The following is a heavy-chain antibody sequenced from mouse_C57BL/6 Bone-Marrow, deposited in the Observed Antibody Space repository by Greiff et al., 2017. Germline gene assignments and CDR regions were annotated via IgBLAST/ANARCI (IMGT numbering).Heavy chain of an antibody. Sequence: EVKLVESGGGLVQPGGSLKLSCAASGFTFSDYYMYWVRQTPEKRLEWVAYISNGGGSTDYPDTVKGRYTISRDNAKNTLYLQMSRLKSEDTTMYYCARNDYYGSSQYYYAMDYWGQGTSVTVSS. CDR1: GFTFSDYY. V-gene: IGHV5-12*01. CDR3: ARNDYYGSSQYYYAMDY. CDR2: ISNGGGST. D-gene: IGHD1-1*01. J-gene: IGHJ4*01.